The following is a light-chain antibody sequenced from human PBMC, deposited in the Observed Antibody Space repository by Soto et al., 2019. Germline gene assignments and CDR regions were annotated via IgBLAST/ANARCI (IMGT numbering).Light chain of an antibody. V-gene: IGLV2-8*01. Sequence: QSALTQPPSASGSPGQSVTISCTGTSSDVGGYNYVSWYQQHPGKAPKLMIYEVSKRPSGVPDRFSGSKSGNTASLTVSGLQVEDEADYYCSSNAGSNNLSHLVRWVFGGGPKVTVL. J-gene: IGLJ3*02. CDR2: EVS. CDR3: SSNAGSNNLSHLVRWV. CDR1: SSDVGGYNY.